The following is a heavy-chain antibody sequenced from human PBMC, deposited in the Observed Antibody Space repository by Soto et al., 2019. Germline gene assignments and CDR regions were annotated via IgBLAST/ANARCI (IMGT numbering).Heavy chain of an antibody. CDR1: GFTFRSYG. D-gene: IGHD3-10*01. CDR3: ARGLASPYYYNWGSPNPSYFYYGMDV. CDR2: VWYEGSNE. J-gene: IGHJ6*02. Sequence: HPGGSLRLSCAASGFTFRSYGMHWVRQAPGKGLEWVAVVWYEGSNEFYAESVKGRFTISRDNSKNTLYLQMSSLRAEDTAVYYCARGLASPYYYNWGSPNPSYFYYGMDVWGQGTSVTVSS. V-gene: IGHV3-33*01.